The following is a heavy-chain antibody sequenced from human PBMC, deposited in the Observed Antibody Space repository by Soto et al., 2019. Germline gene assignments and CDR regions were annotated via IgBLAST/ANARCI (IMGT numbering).Heavy chain of an antibody. Sequence: QITLKESGPPLVIPTQTLTLTCTFSGFSLNTRGVGVGWIRQPPGKALEWVALIHWDDEKRYSPSLRNTLPSTKDTPNEQVVLILTNMYPLDTAPHYSACRPIVLGTGWNFGSWGQGILVTVSS. V-gene: IGHV2-5*02. D-gene: IGHD6-19*01. CDR2: IHWDDEK. CDR3: ACRPIVLGTGWNFGS. J-gene: IGHJ4*02. CDR1: GFSLNTRGVG.